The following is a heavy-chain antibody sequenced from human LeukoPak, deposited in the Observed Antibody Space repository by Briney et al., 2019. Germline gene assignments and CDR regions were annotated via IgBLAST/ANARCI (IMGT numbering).Heavy chain of an antibody. CDR2: ISGSGGST. CDR3: AKDFHSSGYYFEFWTFDY. D-gene: IGHD3-22*01. J-gene: IGHJ4*02. V-gene: IGHV3-23*01. CDR1: GFTFSSYA. Sequence: GGSLRLSCAASGFTFSSYAMSWVRQAPGKGLEWVSAISGSGGSTYYADSVKGRFTISRYNSKNTLYLQMNSLRAEDTAVYYCAKDFHSSGYYFEFWTFDYWGQGTLVTVSS.